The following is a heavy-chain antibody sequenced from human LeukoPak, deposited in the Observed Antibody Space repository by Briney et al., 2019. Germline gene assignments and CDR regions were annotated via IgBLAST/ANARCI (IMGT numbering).Heavy chain of an antibody. J-gene: IGHJ4*02. CDR1: GFTFSNAW. Sequence: GGSLRLSCAASGFTFSNAWLTWVRQAPGKGLEWLGRIKSKTDGGTTGYAAPVKGRFTISRDDSKNTLSLQMNSLKTEDTAVYYCTTRGYYSDSTGYLDYWGQGSLVTVSS. D-gene: IGHD3-22*01. CDR2: IKSKTDGGTT. V-gene: IGHV3-15*01. CDR3: TTRGYYSDSTGYLDY.